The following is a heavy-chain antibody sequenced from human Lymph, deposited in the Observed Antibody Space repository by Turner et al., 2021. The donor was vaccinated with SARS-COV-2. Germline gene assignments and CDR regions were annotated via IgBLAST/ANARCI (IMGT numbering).Heavy chain of an antibody. V-gene: IGHV3-30*04. J-gene: IGHJ5*01. CDR1: GFTFSSYV. CDR2: ISYDGSNK. Sequence: QVQLVESGGVVVQPGRSVSLYCAAAGFTFSSYVMHWVRQAPGKVLEWVAVISYDGSNKYYADSVKGRFTISRYYSKNTLYLQMNSLRAEDTAIYYCSRGVPEFDSWGQGTLVTVSS. D-gene: IGHD2-2*01. CDR3: SRGVPEFDS.